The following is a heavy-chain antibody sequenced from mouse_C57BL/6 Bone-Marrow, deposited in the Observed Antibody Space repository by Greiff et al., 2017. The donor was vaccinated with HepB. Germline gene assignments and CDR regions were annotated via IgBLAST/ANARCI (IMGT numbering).Heavy chain of an antibody. CDR1: GFTFSDYY. D-gene: IGHD3-2*02. CDR3: ARVGGQLRLYAMDY. V-gene: IGHV5-16*01. CDR2: INYDGSST. J-gene: IGHJ4*01. Sequence: EVMLVESEGGLVQPGSSMKLSCTASGFTFSDYYMAWVRQVPEKGLEWVANINYDGSSTYYLDSLKSRFIISRDNAKNILYLQMSSLKSEDTATYYCARVGGQLRLYAMDYWGQGTSVTVSS.